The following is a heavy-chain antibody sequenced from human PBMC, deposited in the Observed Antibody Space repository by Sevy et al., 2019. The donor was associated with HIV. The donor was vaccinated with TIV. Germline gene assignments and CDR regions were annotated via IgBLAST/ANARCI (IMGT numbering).Heavy chain of an antibody. V-gene: IGHV3-23*01. CDR1: GFNFRSYV. CDR2: ISGTGGMT. J-gene: IGHJ3*01. CDR3: AKGVGRNIADQGAFDV. Sequence: GGSLRLSCEASGFNFRSYVMSWVRQAPGKGLEWVSGISGTGGMTFDADYLKGRFSISKDNFKNMLYLQINRLREYDKALYYRAKGVGRNIADQGAFDVWGQGTMVTVSS. D-gene: IGHD6-13*01.